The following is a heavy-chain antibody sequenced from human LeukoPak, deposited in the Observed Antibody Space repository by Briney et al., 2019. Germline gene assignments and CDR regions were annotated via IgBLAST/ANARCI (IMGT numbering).Heavy chain of an antibody. CDR1: GYTFTSYA. CDR3: ARGMRYCSGDSCSFWFDP. CDR2: MNPNSDNT. D-gene: IGHD2-15*01. V-gene: IGHV1-8*02. Sequence: ASVKVSCKASGYTFTSYAMNWVRQATGQGLEWMGWMNPNSDNTGYALQFQGRVTMTRNTSISTVYMELSSLKSEDTAVYYCARGMRYCSGDSCSFWFDPWGQGTLVTVSS. J-gene: IGHJ5*02.